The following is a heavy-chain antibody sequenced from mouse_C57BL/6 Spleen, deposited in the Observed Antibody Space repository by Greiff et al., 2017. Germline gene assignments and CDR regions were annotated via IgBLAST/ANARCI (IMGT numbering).Heavy chain of an antibody. CDR1: GYTFTDYN. D-gene: IGHD1-1*01. V-gene: IGHV1-18*01. Sequence: VQLQQSGPELVKPGASVKIPCKASGYTFTDYNMDWVKQSHGKSLEWIGDINPNNGGTIYNQKFKGKATLTVDKSSSTAYMELRSLTSEDTAVYYCAREGSYYGSSYEAWFAYWGQGTLVTVSA. J-gene: IGHJ3*01. CDR2: INPNNGGT. CDR3: AREGSYYGSSYEAWFAY.